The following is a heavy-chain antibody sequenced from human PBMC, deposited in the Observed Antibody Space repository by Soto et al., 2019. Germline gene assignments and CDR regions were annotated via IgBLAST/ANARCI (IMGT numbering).Heavy chain of an antibody. J-gene: IGHJ3*02. CDR3: ARDRFGDYSWVDAFDI. V-gene: IGHV3-33*01. CDR1: GFTFSNNG. Sequence: QVQLVESGGGVVQPGRSLRLSCAASGFTFSNNGIHWVRQAPGKGLEWVAVIWYDGSQKYYGDSVKGRFTISRDNSENTGYLQMNSLRVEDTAVYYCARDRFGDYSWVDAFDIWGQGTMVTVSS. CDR2: IWYDGSQK. D-gene: IGHD4-17*01.